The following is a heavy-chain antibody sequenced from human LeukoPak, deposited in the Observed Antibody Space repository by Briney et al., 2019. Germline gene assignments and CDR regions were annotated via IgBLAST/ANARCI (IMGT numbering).Heavy chain of an antibody. V-gene: IGHV4-39*07. Sequence: SETLSLTCTVSGGSISSSSYYWSWIRQPPGKGLEWIGEINHSGSTNYNPSLKSRVTISVDTSKNQFSLKLSSVTAADTAVYYCARGGAAGYSYGYFPRDAFDIWGQRTMVTVSS. CDR3: ARGGAAGYSYGYFPRDAFDI. D-gene: IGHD5-18*01. CDR2: INHSGST. J-gene: IGHJ3*02. CDR1: GGSISSSSYY.